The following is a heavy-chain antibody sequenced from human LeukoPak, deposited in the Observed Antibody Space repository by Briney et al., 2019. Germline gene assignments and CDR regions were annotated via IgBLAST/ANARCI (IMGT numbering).Heavy chain of an antibody. J-gene: IGHJ3*01. Sequence: GASVKVSCKTSGYTFTDYDVHWVRQAPGQGLEWMGWINPNSATTNYAQRLQGRVTFTRDTSLSVAYMELSSLTSEDAAVYFCARRGFGETKTAFDVWGQGTLVAVSS. CDR2: INPNSATT. D-gene: IGHD4-17*01. CDR1: GYTFTDYD. CDR3: ARRGFGETKTAFDV. V-gene: IGHV1-8*03.